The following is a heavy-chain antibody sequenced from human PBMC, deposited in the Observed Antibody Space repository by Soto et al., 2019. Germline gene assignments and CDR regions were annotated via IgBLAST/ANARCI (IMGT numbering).Heavy chain of an antibody. CDR3: ARTNWGYDYYGMDV. Sequence: QVQLQESGPGLVKPSETLSLTCTVSGGSISSYYWSWIRQPPGKGLEWIGYIYYSGSTNYNPSLKSRVTISVDTSKNQFSLKLSSVTAADTAVYYCARTNWGYDYYGMDVWGQGTTFTVSS. J-gene: IGHJ6*02. CDR2: IYYSGST. CDR1: GGSISSYY. V-gene: IGHV4-59*01. D-gene: IGHD7-27*01.